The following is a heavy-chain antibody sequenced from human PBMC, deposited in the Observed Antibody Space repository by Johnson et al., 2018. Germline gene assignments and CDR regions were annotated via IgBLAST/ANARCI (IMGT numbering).Heavy chain of an antibody. J-gene: IGHJ6*02. CDR1: GFTFSSYG. CDR3: AKDVMRGRYYYYGMDV. V-gene: IGHV3-30*18. CDR2: ISYDGSNK. Sequence: QVQLVQSGGGVVQPGRSLRLSCAASGFTFSSYGMHWVRQAPGKGLEWVAVISYDGSNKYYADSVKGRFTISRDNSKNTRFLQMNSLRAEDTAVYYCAKDVMRGRYYYYGMDVWGQGTTVTVSS. D-gene: IGHD1-26*01.